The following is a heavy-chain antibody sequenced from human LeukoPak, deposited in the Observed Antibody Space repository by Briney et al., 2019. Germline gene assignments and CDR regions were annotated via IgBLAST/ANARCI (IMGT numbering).Heavy chain of an antibody. CDR1: GFTFSTYG. D-gene: IGHD6-6*01. V-gene: IGHV3-30*02. Sequence: GGSLRLSCAASGFTFSTYGMHWVRQAPGKGLEWVAFIQSDGSIKYYADSVEGRFTISRDNSKNTLYLQMNSLRAGDMAMYYCARDQCRSSYWFDYWGQGALVTVSS. CDR2: IQSDGSIK. J-gene: IGHJ4*02. CDR3: ARDQCRSSYWFDY.